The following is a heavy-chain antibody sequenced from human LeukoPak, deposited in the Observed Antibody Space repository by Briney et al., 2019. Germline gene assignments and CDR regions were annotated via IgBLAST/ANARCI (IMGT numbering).Heavy chain of an antibody. J-gene: IGHJ4*02. Sequence: GGSPRLSCATSGFTFTYYAMHWVRQAPGKGLEWVSTIQYDGSSEFYTDSVKGRFSVSRDNSKNTVYLQMNSLRGDDTAVYYCSKDRKDTWSFDDWGQGTLVIVSS. D-gene: IGHD2-8*02. CDR2: IQYDGSSE. CDR1: GFTFTYYA. V-gene: IGHV3-30*02. CDR3: SKDRKDTWSFDD.